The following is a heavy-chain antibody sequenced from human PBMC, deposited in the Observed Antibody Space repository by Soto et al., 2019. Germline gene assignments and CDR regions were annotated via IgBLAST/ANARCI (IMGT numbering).Heavy chain of an antibody. CDR2: IYSGGST. J-gene: IGHJ6*03. CDR1: GFTVSSNY. CDR3: ARPLTFGGVIEWYMAV. D-gene: IGHD3-16*02. Sequence: EVQLVESGGGLVQPGGSLRLSCAASGFTVSSNYMSWVRQAPGKGLEWVSVIYSGGSTYYADSVKGRFTISRDNSKNTLYLQMSSLRAEDTAVYYCARPLTFGGVIEWYMAVWGKGTTVTVSS. V-gene: IGHV3-66*01.